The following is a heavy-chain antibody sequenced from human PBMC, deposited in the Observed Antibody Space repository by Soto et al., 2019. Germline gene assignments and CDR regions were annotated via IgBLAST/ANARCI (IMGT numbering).Heavy chain of an antibody. CDR2: ISRSGGST. CDR1: GFTFSSYA. Sequence: EVQLLESGGGLVQPGGSLRLSCAASGFTFSSYAMSWVRQAPGKGLEWVSAISRSGGSTYYADSVKGRFTISRDNSKNTLYLQMNSLRAEDTAVYYCAKARYDYVWGSYRPFDYWGQGTLVTVSS. CDR3: AKARYDYVWGSYRPFDY. V-gene: IGHV3-23*01. D-gene: IGHD3-16*02. J-gene: IGHJ4*02.